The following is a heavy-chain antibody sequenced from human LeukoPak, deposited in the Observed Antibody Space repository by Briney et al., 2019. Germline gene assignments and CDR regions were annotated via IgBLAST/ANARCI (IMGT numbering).Heavy chain of an antibody. V-gene: IGHV4-39*07. J-gene: IGHJ6*03. CDR3: ACSAQYSYYYYMDV. CDR1: GGSINTPNYY. CDR2: IFYSGGT. Sequence: PSETLSLTCTVSGGSINTPNYYWGWIRQTPGKGLEWIGNIFYSGGTYYSPSLTSRVTISLDTSRNQFSLKLNSVTAADTAEYYCACSAQYSYYYYMDVWGKGTTVTVSS. D-gene: IGHD2/OR15-2a*01.